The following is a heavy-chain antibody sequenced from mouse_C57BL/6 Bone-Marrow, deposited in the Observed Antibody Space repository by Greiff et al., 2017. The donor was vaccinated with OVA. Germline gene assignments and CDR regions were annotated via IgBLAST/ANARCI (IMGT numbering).Heavy chain of an antibody. CDR2: IYPRSGNT. Sequence: VQLQQSGAELARPGASVKLSCKASGYTFTSYGISWVKQRTGQGLEWIGEIYPRSGNTYYNAKFKGTATLTADQSSSTAYMELRSLTSEDSAVYFCARRRYGGDYWGQGTSVTVSS. V-gene: IGHV1-81*01. J-gene: IGHJ4*01. CDR1: GYTFTSYG. D-gene: IGHD2-10*02. CDR3: ARRRYGGDY.